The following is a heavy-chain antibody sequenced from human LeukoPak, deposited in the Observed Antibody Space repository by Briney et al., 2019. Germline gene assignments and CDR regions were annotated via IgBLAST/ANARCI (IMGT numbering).Heavy chain of an antibody. D-gene: IGHD2-15*01. V-gene: IGHV3-30*02. CDR3: AKRIVVVVAATYY. CDR1: GFTFSSYG. J-gene: IGHJ4*02. CDR2: IRYDGSNK. Sequence: GGFLRLSCAASGFTFSSYGMHWVRQAPGKGLEWVAFIRYDGSNKYYADSVKGRFTISRDNSKNTLYPRMNSLRAEDTAIYYCAKRIVVVVAATYYWGQGTLVTVSS.